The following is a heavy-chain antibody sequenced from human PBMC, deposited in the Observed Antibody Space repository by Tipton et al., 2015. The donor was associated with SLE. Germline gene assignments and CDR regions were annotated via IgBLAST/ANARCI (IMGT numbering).Heavy chain of an antibody. J-gene: IGHJ4*02. CDR3: ARTGVNVWYKYFDT. D-gene: IGHD1-1*01. CDR2: IHYSGST. CDR1: GGSISRSSFY. Sequence: TLSLTCTVSGGSISRSSFYWGWIRQSPGKRLEWIGSIHYSGSTYYNPSLKSRVTISVDTSKNQFSLNLNSVTAADSAVYFCARTGVNVWYKYFDTWGQGTLVTVSP. V-gene: IGHV4-39*07.